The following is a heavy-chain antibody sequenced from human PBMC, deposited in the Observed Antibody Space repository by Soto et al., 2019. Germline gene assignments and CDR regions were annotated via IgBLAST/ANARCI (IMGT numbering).Heavy chain of an antibody. CDR2: INPSGGST. CDR3: ARDTVITGTTSRPDAFDI. Sequence: GASVKVSCKASGYTFTSYYMHWVRQAPGQGLEWMGIINPSGGSTSYAQKFQGRVTMTRDTSTSTVYMELSSLRSEDTAVYYCARDTVITGTTSRPDAFDIWGQGTMVTVSS. J-gene: IGHJ3*02. V-gene: IGHV1-46*03. D-gene: IGHD1-20*01. CDR1: GYTFTSYY.